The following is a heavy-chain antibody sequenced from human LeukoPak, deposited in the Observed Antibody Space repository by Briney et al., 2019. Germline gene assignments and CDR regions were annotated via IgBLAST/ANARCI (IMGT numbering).Heavy chain of an antibody. Sequence: SETLSLICTVSGGSISSGSYYWSWIRQPAGKGLEWIGRIYTSGSTNYNPSLKSRVTISVDTSKNQFSLKLSSVTAADTAVYYCAADDYFAFDIWGQGTMVTVSS. D-gene: IGHD2/OR15-2a*01. V-gene: IGHV4-61*02. CDR2: IYTSGST. CDR3: AADDYFAFDI. J-gene: IGHJ3*02. CDR1: GGSISSGSYY.